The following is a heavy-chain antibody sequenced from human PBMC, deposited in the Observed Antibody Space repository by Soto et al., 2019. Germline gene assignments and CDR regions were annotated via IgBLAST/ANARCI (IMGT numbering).Heavy chain of an antibody. V-gene: IGHV3-21*01. D-gene: IGHD2-2*02. CDR3: ARSKEIRDGYTDAFDI. CDR2: INSGGSDI. CDR1: GFTPNYYW. J-gene: IGHJ3*02. Sequence: PGGSLRLSCEASGFTPNYYWMHWVRHAPGQGLEWVSPINSGGSDISYADSVKGRFTISRDNAKNSLYLQMNSLRAEDTAVYYCARSKEIRDGYTDAFDIWGQGTMVTVSS.